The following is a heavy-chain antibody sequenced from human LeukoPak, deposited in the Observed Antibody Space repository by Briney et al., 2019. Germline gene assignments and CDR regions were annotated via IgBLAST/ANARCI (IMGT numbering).Heavy chain of an antibody. V-gene: IGHV4-59*01. Sequence: SETLSLTCTVSGDSISTYYWNWIRQPPGEGLEWIGYINYSGSTNYNPSLKSRVIMSVDTPKNQFSLQLSSLTAADTAVYYCARGPYSYGSGIRLDVWGTGTTVTVSS. CDR2: INYSGST. CDR1: GDSISTYY. D-gene: IGHD3-10*01. CDR3: ARGPYSYGSGIRLDV. J-gene: IGHJ6*04.